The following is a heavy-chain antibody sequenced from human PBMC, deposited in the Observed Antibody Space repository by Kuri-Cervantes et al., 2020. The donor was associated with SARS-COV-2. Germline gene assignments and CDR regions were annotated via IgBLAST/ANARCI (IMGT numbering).Heavy chain of an antibody. CDR2: ISSSGSTI. CDR1: GFTFSDYY. D-gene: IGHD3-10*02. J-gene: IGHJ4*02. Sequence: GESLKISCAASGFTFSDYYMSWIRQAPGKGLEWVSYISSSGSTIYYADSVKGRFTISRDNAKNSLYLQMSSLRVEDTALYFCAKVFGVGSNVKYFDNWGQGTVVTVSS. CDR3: AKVFGVGSNVKYFDN. V-gene: IGHV3-11*01.